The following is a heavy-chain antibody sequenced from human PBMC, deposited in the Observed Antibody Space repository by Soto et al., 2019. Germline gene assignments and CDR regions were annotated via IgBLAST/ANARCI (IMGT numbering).Heavy chain of an antibody. V-gene: IGHV3-23*01. CDR3: AKWDGYGDH. CDR1: GFSFSSYY. D-gene: IGHD5-18*01. J-gene: IGHJ5*02. CDR2: ISIGGDKT. Sequence: EVQLLESGGDLVQPGGSLRLSCAASGFSFSSYYFTWVRQAPGKGLEWVAGISIGGDKTWHADSVKGRFTISRDNSKNTVYLQMKSLRVDDTAVYYCAKWDGYGDHWGQGTLVTVSS.